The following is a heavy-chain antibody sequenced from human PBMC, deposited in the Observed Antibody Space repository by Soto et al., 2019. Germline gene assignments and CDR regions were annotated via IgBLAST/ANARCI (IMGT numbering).Heavy chain of an antibody. CDR2: ISYDGSNK. V-gene: IGHV3-30-3*01. D-gene: IGHD3-10*01. J-gene: IGHJ4*02. Sequence: HPGGSLRLSCAASGFTFSSYAMHWVRQAPGKGLEWVAVISYDGSNKYYADSVKGRFTISRDNSKNTLYLQMNSLRAEDTAVYYCARVPDYYGSEYYFDYWGQGTLVTVSS. CDR3: ARVPDYYGSEYYFDY. CDR1: GFTFSSYA.